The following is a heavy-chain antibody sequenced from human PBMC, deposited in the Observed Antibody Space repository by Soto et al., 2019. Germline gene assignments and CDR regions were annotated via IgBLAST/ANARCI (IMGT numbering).Heavy chain of an antibody. CDR1: GYTFSGHY. CDR3: ARVPRTTGTIGGWFDP. J-gene: IGHJ5*02. Sequence: ASVKVSCKTSGYTFSGHYIHWVRQAPQQGPEWMGEIGPESGATRYAEKFRGRVTMTMDTSITTVYMELRNLSPDDTAVYYCARVPRTTGTIGGWFDPWGQGTLVTVS. D-gene: IGHD1-1*01. CDR2: IGPESGAT. V-gene: IGHV1-2*02.